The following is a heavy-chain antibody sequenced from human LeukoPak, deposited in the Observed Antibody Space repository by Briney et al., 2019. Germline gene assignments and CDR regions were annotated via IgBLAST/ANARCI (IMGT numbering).Heavy chain of an antibody. J-gene: IGHJ6*03. CDR2: IFYRGST. V-gene: IGHV4-59*08. CDR3: ARFYTTSQYGSGYMDV. Sequence: SETLSLTCTVSGGSISTYYWTWIRQPPRKGLEWIGNIFYRGSTNFNPSLKSRVSMSVDTSKNQISLRLSSVTAADTAVYYCARFYTTSQYGSGYMDVWGKGTTVTVSS. D-gene: IGHD3-10*01. CDR1: GGSISTYY.